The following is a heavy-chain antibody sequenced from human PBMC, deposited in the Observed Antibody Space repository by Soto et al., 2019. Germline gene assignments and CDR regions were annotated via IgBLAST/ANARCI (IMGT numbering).Heavy chain of an antibody. CDR3: AGSLGELSNWFDP. J-gene: IGHJ5*02. CDR2: IYHSGST. Sequence: PSETLSLTCAVSGGSISSGGYSWSWIRQPPGKGLEWIGYIYHSGSTYYNPSLKSRVTISVDRSKNQFSLKLSSVTAADTAVYYCAGSLGELSNWFDPWGQGTLVTVS. CDR1: GGSISSGGYS. D-gene: IGHD3-16*02. V-gene: IGHV4-30-2*01.